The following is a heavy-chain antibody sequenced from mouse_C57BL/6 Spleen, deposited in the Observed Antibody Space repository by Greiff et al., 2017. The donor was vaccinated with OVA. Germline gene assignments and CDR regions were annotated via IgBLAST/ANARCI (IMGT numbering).Heavy chain of an antibody. CDR2: IDPSDSYT. Sequence: QVQLQQPGAELVKPGASVKLSCKASGYTFTSYWMQWVKQRPGQGLEWIGEIDPSDSYTNYNQKFKGKATLTVDTSSSTAYMKLSSLTSEDAAGYYCAKGVEFAYWGQGTLVTVSA. CDR1: GYTFTSYW. J-gene: IGHJ3*01. CDR3: AKGVEFAY. V-gene: IGHV1-50*01.